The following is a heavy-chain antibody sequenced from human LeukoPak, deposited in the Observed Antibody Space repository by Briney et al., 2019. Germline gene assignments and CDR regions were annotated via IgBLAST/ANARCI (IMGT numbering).Heavy chain of an antibody. CDR2: IYWDDDK. J-gene: IGHJ4*02. D-gene: IGHD3-16*01. Sequence: ESGPTLFHPPPPPTLTFTFSRFSPRSDGVGGGWIRQPPVKALEWLAVIYWDDDKRYRPSLTSRLTITKDTSKNQVVLKMTNMDPLDTGTYYCAHGGGPFLDWGQGIVVTVSS. CDR3: AHGGGPFLD. V-gene: IGHV2-5*02. CDR1: RFSPRSDGVG.